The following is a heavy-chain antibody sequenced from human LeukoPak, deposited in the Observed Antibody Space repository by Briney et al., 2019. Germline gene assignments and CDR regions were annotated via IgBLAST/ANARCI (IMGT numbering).Heavy chain of an antibody. V-gene: IGHV3-23*01. Sequence: PGGSLRLSCVASGFSFNNYAMNWVRQAPGKGLEWVSLIIGSSGTTFYADSVKGRFTISRDKSKSTLYLQMNSLRAEDKAVYYCAKGAYDYIEIAYFDYWGQGSLVTVSS. CDR1: GFSFNNYA. CDR2: IIGSSGTT. CDR3: AKGAYDYIEIAYFDY. J-gene: IGHJ4*02. D-gene: IGHD5-12*01.